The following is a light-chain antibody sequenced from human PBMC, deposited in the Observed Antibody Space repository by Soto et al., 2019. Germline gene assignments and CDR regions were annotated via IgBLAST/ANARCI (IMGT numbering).Light chain of an antibody. Sequence: IQLTQSPSSLSASVGDRVTITCRASQGISSYLAWYQQKPGKAPKLLIYAASTLQSGVPSRFSGSGSGTDFTLTISSLQPEDFATYYYQQLSSYPLTVGGGPKVEIK. CDR2: AAS. CDR1: QGISSY. J-gene: IGKJ4*01. V-gene: IGKV1-9*01. CDR3: QQLSSYPLT.